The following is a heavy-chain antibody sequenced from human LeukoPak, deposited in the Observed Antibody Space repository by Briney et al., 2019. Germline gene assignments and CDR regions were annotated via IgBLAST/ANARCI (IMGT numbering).Heavy chain of an antibody. J-gene: IGHJ6*03. CDR3: AKDAYYYYYMDV. CDR1: GFTFSSYG. V-gene: IGHV3-30*02. CDR2: IRYDGSNK. Sequence: GGSLRLSCAAPGFTFSSYGMHWVRQAPGKGLEWVAFIRYDGSNKYYADSVKGRFTISRDNSKNTLYLQMNSLRAEDTAVYYCAKDAYYYYYMDVWGKGTTVTVSS.